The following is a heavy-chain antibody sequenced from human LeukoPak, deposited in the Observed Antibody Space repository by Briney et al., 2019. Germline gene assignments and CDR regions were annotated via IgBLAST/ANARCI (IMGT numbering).Heavy chain of an antibody. CDR1: GFTFSNNW. CDR3: ARDRYSYGRFFDY. Sequence: PGGSLRLSCAASGFTFSNNWMHWVRQAPGKGLEWVAVISHDGSNKYYADSVKGRFTISRDNSKNTLYLQMNSLRAEDTAVYYCARDRYSYGRFFDYWGQGTLVTVSS. V-gene: IGHV3-30*03. J-gene: IGHJ4*02. CDR2: ISHDGSNK. D-gene: IGHD5-18*01.